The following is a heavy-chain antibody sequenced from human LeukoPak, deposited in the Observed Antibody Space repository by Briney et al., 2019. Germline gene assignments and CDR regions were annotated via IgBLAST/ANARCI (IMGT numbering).Heavy chain of an antibody. V-gene: IGHV4-61*02. D-gene: IGHD3-22*01. J-gene: IGHJ4*02. CDR2: IYTSGST. CDR3: ARSYYYDSSGYYYGSDY. Sequence: SQTLSLTCTVSGGSISSGSYYWSWIRQPAGKGLEWIGRIYTSGSTNYNPSLKSRVTISVDTSKNQFSLTLSSVTAADTAVYYCARSYYYDSSGYYYGSDYWGQGTLVTVSS. CDR1: GGSISSGSYY.